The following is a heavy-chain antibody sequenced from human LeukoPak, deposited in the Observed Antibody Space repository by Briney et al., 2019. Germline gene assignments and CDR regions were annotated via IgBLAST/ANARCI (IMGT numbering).Heavy chain of an antibody. CDR2: IYTTGST. CDR3: ARGPPPKPITILGVVRYWFDP. V-gene: IGHV4-4*07. J-gene: IGHJ5*02. Sequence: KPSETLSLTCTVSGGSISAYYWNWIRQPAGKGLEWIGRIYTTGSTNYNPSLKSRVTMSLDTSKNQFSLKLSSVTAADTAVYYCARGPPPKPITILGVVRYWFDPWGQGTLVTVSS. CDR1: GGSISAYY. D-gene: IGHD3-3*01.